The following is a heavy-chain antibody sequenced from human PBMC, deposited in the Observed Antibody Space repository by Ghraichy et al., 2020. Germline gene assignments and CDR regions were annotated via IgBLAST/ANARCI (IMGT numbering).Heavy chain of an antibody. CDR1: GFTFSSYA. J-gene: IGHJ4*02. CDR2: ISGSGGST. D-gene: IGHD3-3*01. CDR3: AKGVVLWEGPNDY. V-gene: IGHV3-23*01. Sequence: GGSLRHSCAASGFTFSSYAMSWVRQAPGKGLEWVSAISGSGGSTYYADSVKGRFTISRDNSKNTLYLQMNSLRAEDTAVYYCAKGVVLWEGPNDYWGQGTLVTVSS.